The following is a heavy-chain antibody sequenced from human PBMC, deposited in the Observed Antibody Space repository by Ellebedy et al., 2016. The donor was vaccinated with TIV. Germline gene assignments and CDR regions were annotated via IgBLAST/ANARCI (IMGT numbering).Heavy chain of an antibody. V-gene: IGHV3-15*01. Sequence: GESLKISXAASGFTFSSVWMTWVRQAPGKGLEWVGRIKSKIHGETIDYAAPVKGRFTISRDDSKNTLYLQMNSLKIEDTAVYYCNSNPNSGATAWGQGILVTVSS. CDR2: IKSKIHGETI. CDR1: GFTFSSVW. D-gene: IGHD1-26*01. J-gene: IGHJ5*02. CDR3: NSNPNSGATA.